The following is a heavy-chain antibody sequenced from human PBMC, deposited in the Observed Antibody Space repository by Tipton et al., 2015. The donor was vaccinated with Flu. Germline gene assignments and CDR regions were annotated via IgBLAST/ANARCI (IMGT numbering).Heavy chain of an antibody. V-gene: IGHV3-64D*06. D-gene: IGHD3-10*01. Sequence: GSLRLSCSASGFTFSSYAMHWVRQAPGKGLEYVSAISSNGGSTYYADSVKGRFTISRDNSKNTLYLQMSSLRAEDTAVYYCARRVPNYYGSGSYDYWGQGTLVTVSS. CDR2: ISSNGGST. CDR1: GFTFSSYA. J-gene: IGHJ4*02. CDR3: ARRVPNYYGSGSYDY.